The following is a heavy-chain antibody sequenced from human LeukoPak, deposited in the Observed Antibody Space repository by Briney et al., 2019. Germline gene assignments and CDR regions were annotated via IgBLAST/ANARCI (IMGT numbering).Heavy chain of an antibody. CDR1: GGTFSSYA. D-gene: IGHD2-2*01. Sequence: SVKVSCKASGGTFSSYAISWVRQAPGQGLEWMGGIIPIFGTANYAQNFQGRVTITADESTSTAYMELSSLRSEDTAVYYCARVNLGYCSSTSCYGMDVWGQGATVTVSS. CDR2: IIPIFGTA. CDR3: ARVNLGYCSSTSCYGMDV. V-gene: IGHV1-69*13. J-gene: IGHJ6*02.